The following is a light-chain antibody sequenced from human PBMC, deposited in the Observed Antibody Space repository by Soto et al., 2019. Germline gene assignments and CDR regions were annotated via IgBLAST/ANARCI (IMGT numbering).Light chain of an antibody. CDR2: GAS. V-gene: IGKV3-20*01. Sequence: VLTQSPCTLSLSPGERATLSCRASQTVSTNYLAWYQQKPGQAPRLLIYGASKRATGIPDRFSGSGSGTDFTLTISRLEPEDFAVYYCQQFGTSPWTFGQGTKVDTK. CDR3: QQFGTSPWT. CDR1: QTVSTNY. J-gene: IGKJ1*01.